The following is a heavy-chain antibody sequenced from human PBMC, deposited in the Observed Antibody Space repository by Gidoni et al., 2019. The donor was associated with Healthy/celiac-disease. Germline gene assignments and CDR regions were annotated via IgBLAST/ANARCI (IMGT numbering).Heavy chain of an antibody. J-gene: IGHJ5*02. Sequence: EVQLVESGGGLVQPGGSLRLSCAASGFTFSSYWMRWVRQAPGKGLEWVAYIKQDGSEKYYVDSVKGRFTISRDNAKNSLYLQMNSLRAEDTAVYYCARLVGARWRGWFDPWGQGTLVTVSS. CDR3: ARLVGARWRGWFDP. V-gene: IGHV3-7*01. D-gene: IGHD1-26*01. CDR2: IKQDGSEK. CDR1: GFTFSSYW.